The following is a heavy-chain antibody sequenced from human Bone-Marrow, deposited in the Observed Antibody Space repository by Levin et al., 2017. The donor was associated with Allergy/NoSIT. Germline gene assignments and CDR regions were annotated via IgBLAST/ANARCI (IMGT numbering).Heavy chain of an antibody. V-gene: IGHV4-31*03. CDR2: IYYSGST. Sequence: LRLSCTVSGGSISSGGYYWNWIRQHPGKGLEWIGYIYYSGSTYYNPSLKSRVTISVDTSKNQFSLKLSSVTAADTAVFYCARVRRYCSSTACYDYHYMDVWGKGTTVTVSS. D-gene: IGHD2-2*01. CDR1: GGSISSGGYY. CDR3: ARVRRYCSSTACYDYHYMDV. J-gene: IGHJ6*03.